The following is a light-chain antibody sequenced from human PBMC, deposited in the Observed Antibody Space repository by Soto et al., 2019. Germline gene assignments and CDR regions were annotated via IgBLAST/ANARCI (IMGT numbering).Light chain of an antibody. CDR1: QPVSSNF. J-gene: IGKJ5*01. V-gene: IGKV3-20*01. CDR3: QQYANSPIT. CDR2: GVS. Sequence: ELVLTQSPGTLSLSPGESAALSCRASQPVSSNFLAWYQQKPGQAPRLLIYGVSSRASGIPDRFFGSGSGTDFTLTINRLEPEDFALYYCQQYANSPITFGQGTRLAIK.